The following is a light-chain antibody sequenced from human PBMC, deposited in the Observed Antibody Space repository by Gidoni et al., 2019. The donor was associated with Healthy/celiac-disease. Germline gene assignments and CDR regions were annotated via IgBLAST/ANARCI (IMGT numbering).Light chain of an antibody. V-gene: IGKV1-5*03. Sequence: DIQVTQSPSTLSASVGDRVTITCRASQSISSWLAWYQQKPGKAPKLLIYKASSLESGVPSRFSGSGSGTEFTLTISSLQPDDFATYYCQQYNSDSWTFXQXTKVEIK. J-gene: IGKJ1*01. CDR2: KAS. CDR3: QQYNSDSWT. CDR1: QSISSW.